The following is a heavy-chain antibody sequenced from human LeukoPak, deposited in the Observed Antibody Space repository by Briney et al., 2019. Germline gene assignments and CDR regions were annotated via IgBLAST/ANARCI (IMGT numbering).Heavy chain of an antibody. D-gene: IGHD1-26*01. CDR1: GGSISSGSYY. CDR3: ARENQWELSFDN. J-gene: IGHJ4*02. Sequence: SETLSLICTVSGGSISSGSYYWSWIRQPAGKGLEWIGRIYSSGSTNYNPSLKSRVTISVDTSKNQFSLKLSSVTAADTALYYCARENQWELSFDNWGQGTLVTVSS. CDR2: IYSSGST. V-gene: IGHV4-61*02.